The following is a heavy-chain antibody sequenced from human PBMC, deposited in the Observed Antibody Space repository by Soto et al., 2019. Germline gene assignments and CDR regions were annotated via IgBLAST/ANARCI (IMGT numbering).Heavy chain of an antibody. CDR2: IYHSGST. CDR3: ARTPTP. V-gene: IGHV4-30-2*01. J-gene: IGHJ5*02. CDR1: GAYISSSGYS. D-gene: IGHD1-26*01. Sequence: SATLSITYTVSGAYISSSGYSWSWIRQPPGKGLEWIGYIYHSGSTYYNPSLKSRVTISVDRSKNQFSLKLSSVTAADTAVYYCARTPTPWGQGTLVTVSS.